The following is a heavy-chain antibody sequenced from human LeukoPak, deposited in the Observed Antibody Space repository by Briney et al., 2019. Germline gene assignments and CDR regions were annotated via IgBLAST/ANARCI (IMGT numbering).Heavy chain of an antibody. Sequence: ASVKVSCKASGGTFSSYAISWVRQAPGQGLEWMGGIIPIFGTANYARKFQGRVTITADKSTSTAYMELSSLRSEDTAVYYCARGPDYYYYDSSGYAFDIWGQGTMVTVSS. J-gene: IGHJ3*02. D-gene: IGHD3-22*01. CDR2: IIPIFGTA. CDR1: GGTFSSYA. V-gene: IGHV1-69*06. CDR3: ARGPDYYYYDSSGYAFDI.